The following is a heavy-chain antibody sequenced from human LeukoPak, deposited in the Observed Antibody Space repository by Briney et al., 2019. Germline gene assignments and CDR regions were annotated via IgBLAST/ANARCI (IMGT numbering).Heavy chain of an antibody. CDR3: ARLYCSGGSCYSDY. D-gene: IGHD2-15*01. J-gene: IGHJ4*02. CDR1: GGSISSGSYY. Sequence: SETLSLTCTVSGGSISSGSYYWSWIRRPAGKGLEWIGRIYTSGSTNYNPSLKSRVTISVDTSKNQFSLKLSSVTAADTAVYYCARLYCSGGSCYSDYWGQGTLVTVSS. V-gene: IGHV4-61*02. CDR2: IYTSGST.